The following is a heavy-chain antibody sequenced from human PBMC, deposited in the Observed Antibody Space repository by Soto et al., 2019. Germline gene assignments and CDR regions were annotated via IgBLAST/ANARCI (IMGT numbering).Heavy chain of an antibody. CDR2: ISSSGSTI. CDR1: GVTFSDYY. D-gene: IGHD2-2*01. V-gene: IGHV3-11*01. Sequence: GGSLRLSCAASGVTFSDYYMSWIRQAPGKGLEWVSYISSSGSTIYYADSVKGRFTISRDNAKNSLYLQMNSLRAEDTAVYYCARGVVPASYYYYGMDVWGQGTTVTVSS. J-gene: IGHJ6*02. CDR3: ARGVVPASYYYYGMDV.